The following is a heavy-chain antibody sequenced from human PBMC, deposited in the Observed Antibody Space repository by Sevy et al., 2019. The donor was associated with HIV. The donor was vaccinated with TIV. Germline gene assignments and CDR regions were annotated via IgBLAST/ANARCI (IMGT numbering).Heavy chain of an antibody. CDR2: IYYSGST. D-gene: IGHD6-13*01. Sequence: SETLSLTCTVSGGSISSYYWSWIRQPPGKGLEWIGYIYYSGSTNYNPSLKSRVTISVDTSKNQFSLKLSSVTAADTAVYYCARDLHRAAAAGIGYYYYMDVWGKGTTVTVSS. CDR3: ARDLHRAAAAGIGYYYYMDV. V-gene: IGHV4-59*01. J-gene: IGHJ6*03. CDR1: GGSISSYY.